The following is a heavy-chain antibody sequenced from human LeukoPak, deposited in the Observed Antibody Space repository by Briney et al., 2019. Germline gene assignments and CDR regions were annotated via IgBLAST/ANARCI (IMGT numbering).Heavy chain of an antibody. D-gene: IGHD6-19*01. V-gene: IGHV4-34*01. J-gene: IGHJ4*02. CDR2: INYSGST. CDR3: ARGRIAVAGTRDYFDY. CDR1: GGSFSGYY. Sequence: PSETLSLTCAVYGGSFSGYYWSWIRQPPGKGLEWIGEINYSGSTNYNPSLKSRVTISVDTSKNQFSLKLSSVTAADTAVYYCARGRIAVAGTRDYFDYWGQGTLVTVSS.